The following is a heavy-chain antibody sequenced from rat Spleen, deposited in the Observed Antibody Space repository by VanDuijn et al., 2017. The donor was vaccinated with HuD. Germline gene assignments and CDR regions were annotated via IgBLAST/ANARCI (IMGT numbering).Heavy chain of an antibody. J-gene: IGHJ2*01. V-gene: IGHV5-22*01. CDR1: GFTFSDYY. CDR3: ARSVFDY. CDR2: INSEGSRI. Sequence: EVQLVESGGGLVQPGRSLKLSCAASGFTFSDYYMAWVRQAPKKGLEWVASINSEGSRIYYRDSVKGRFTISRDNAKSTLYLQMDSLRSEDTATYYCARSVFDYWGQGVMVTVSS.